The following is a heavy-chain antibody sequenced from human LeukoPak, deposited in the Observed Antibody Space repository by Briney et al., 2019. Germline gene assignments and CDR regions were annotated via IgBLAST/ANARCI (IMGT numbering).Heavy chain of an antibody. CDR3: ARLAPGSGYFDY. CDR2: LYYSGST. D-gene: IGHD6-19*01. J-gene: IGHJ4*02. Sequence: PSETLSVTCTVSGGSIGSYYWNWMRAPPRRGLEWIGYLYYSGSTNYNPSLKSRVTISVDTSKSHFTLKLSYVTAADTAAYYCARLAPGSGYFDYWGQGTLVTVSS. V-gene: IGHV4-59*08. CDR1: GGSIGSYY.